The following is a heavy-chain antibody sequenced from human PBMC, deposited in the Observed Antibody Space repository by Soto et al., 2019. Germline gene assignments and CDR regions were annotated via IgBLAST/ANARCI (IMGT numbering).Heavy chain of an antibody. Sequence: PGGSLRLSCAASGFTFSSYAMSWVRQAPGKGLEWVSAISGGGGSTYYADSVKGRFTISRDNSKNTLYLQMNSLRAEDTAVYYCAKEGGYDFWSGYYTWGQGTLVTVSS. CDR1: GFTFSSYA. V-gene: IGHV3-23*01. D-gene: IGHD3-3*01. CDR3: AKEGGYDFWSGYYT. J-gene: IGHJ5*02. CDR2: ISGGGGST.